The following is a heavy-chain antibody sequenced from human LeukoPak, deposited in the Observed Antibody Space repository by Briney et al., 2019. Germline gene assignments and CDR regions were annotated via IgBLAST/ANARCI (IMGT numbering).Heavy chain of an antibody. D-gene: IGHD6-6*01. CDR3: ATHIIRYSSSSGRIHNWFDP. Sequence: ASVKVSCKAPGYTFTSYGISWVRQAPGQGLEWMGWISAYNGNTNYAQKLQGRVTMTTDTSTSTAYMELRSLRSDDTAVYYCATHIIRYSSSSGRIHNWFDPWGQGTLVTVSS. V-gene: IGHV1-18*01. J-gene: IGHJ5*02. CDR1: GYTFTSYG. CDR2: ISAYNGNT.